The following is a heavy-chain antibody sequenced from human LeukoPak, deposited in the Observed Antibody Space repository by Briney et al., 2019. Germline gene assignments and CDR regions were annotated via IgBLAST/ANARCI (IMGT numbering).Heavy chain of an antibody. CDR3: ARGTLVPDY. CDR2: INHSGST. V-gene: IGHV4-34*01. D-gene: IGHD6-6*01. J-gene: IGHJ4*02. Sequence: SETLSLTCAVYGGSFSGYYWSWIRQPPGKGLEWIGEINHSGSTNYNPSLESRVTISVDTSKNQFSLKLSSVTAADTAVYYCARGTLVPDYWGQGTLVTVSS. CDR1: GGSFSGYY.